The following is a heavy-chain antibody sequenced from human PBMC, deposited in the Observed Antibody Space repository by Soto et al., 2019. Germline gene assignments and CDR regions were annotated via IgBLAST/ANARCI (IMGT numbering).Heavy chain of an antibody. Sequence: QVQLVQSGAEVKKPGSSVKVSCKASGGTFSSYAISWVRQAPGQGLEWMGGIIPIFGTANYAQKFQGRVTITADESTSTAYMERSSLRSEDTAVYYCARASILTGSPYYCYGMDVWGQETTVTVSS. CDR1: GGTFSSYA. CDR2: IIPIFGTA. V-gene: IGHV1-69*01. D-gene: IGHD3-9*01. J-gene: IGHJ6*02. CDR3: ARASILTGSPYYCYGMDV.